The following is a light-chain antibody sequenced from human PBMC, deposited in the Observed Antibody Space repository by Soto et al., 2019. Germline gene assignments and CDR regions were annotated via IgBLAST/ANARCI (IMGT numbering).Light chain of an antibody. V-gene: IGKV1-5*01. CDR2: DAS. Sequence: IHMTPSPSTLSASFRYTVTETVRSSQSISSWLARYQQKPGKAPKLLIYDASSLESGVPSRFSGSGSGTEFTLTISSLQPDDFATFYCQQYSTYTWTFGQGTKVDTK. J-gene: IGKJ1*01. CDR1: QSISSW. CDR3: QQYSTYTWT.